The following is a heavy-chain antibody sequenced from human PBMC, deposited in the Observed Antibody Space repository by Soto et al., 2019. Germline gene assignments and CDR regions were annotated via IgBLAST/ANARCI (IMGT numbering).Heavy chain of an antibody. D-gene: IGHD1-26*01. CDR1: GFTFSSYA. J-gene: IGHJ4*02. CDR3: AKGGLYYFDY. CDR2: IGTAGDT. Sequence: PGGSLRLSCAASGFTFSSYAMSWVRQAPGKGLEWVSAIGTAGDTYYPGSVKGRFTISRENAKNSLYLQMNSLRAEDTAVYYCAKGGLYYFDYWGQGTLVTVSS. V-gene: IGHV3-13*01.